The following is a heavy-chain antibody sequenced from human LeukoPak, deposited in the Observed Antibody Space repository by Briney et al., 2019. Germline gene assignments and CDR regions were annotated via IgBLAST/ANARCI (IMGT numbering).Heavy chain of an antibody. D-gene: IGHD6-13*01. CDR2: INHSGST. J-gene: IGHJ4*02. Sequence: SETLSLTCAVHGGSFSGYYWSWIRQPPGKGLEWIGEINHSGSTNYNPSLKSRVTISVDTSKNQFSLKLSSVTAADTAVYYCARGWYSSSWYFYWGQGTLVTVSS. V-gene: IGHV4-34*01. CDR1: GGSFSGYY. CDR3: ARGWYSSSWYFY.